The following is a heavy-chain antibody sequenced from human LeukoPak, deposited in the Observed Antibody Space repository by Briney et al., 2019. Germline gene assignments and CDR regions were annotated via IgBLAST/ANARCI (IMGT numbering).Heavy chain of an antibody. J-gene: IGHJ4*02. Sequence: ASVKVSCKASGYTFTSYYMHWVRQAPGQGLEWMGIINPSGGSTSYAQKFQGRVTMARDMSTSTVYMELSSLRSEDTAVYYCARINRRYCSGGSCYLLYWGQGTLVTVSS. CDR2: INPSGGST. D-gene: IGHD2-15*01. CDR3: ARINRRYCSGGSCYLLY. V-gene: IGHV1-46*01. CDR1: GYTFTSYY.